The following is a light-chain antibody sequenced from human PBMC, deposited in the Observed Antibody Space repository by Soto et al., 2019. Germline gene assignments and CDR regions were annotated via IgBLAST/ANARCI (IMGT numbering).Light chain of an antibody. CDR3: SSYTSSSTRV. CDR1: DIASKS. V-gene: IGLV3-21*02. CDR2: DDN. J-gene: IGLJ2*01. Sequence: SYELTQPPSVSVAPGQTARISCGGNDIASKSVHWSQQKPGQAPVLVVYDDNDRPSGIPERFSGSNSGDTATLTISRVEAGDEADYYCSSYTSSSTRVFGGGTQLTVL.